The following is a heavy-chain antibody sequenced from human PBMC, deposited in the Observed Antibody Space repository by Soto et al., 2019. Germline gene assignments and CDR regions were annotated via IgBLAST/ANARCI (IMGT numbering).Heavy chain of an antibody. V-gene: IGHV4-39*07. CDR2: FYYSGST. CDR1: GGSISSGPYS. D-gene: IGHD3-22*01. CDR3: ARVQTYYYDSSRYWDAFNV. J-gene: IGHJ3*01. Sequence: PSETLSLTCSVSGGSISSGPYSWGWIRQPPGKGLEWIGTFYYSGSTRYNPSLESRVTISVDTSKNQFSLKLSSVTAADTAVYYCARVQTYYYDSSRYWDAFNVWGQGTMVTVSS.